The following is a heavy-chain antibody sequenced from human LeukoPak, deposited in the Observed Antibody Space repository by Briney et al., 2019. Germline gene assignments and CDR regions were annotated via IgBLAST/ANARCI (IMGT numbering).Heavy chain of an antibody. D-gene: IGHD4-23*01. V-gene: IGHV3-66*01. Sequence: GGSLRLSCAASGFTVSSNYMSWVRQAPGKGLEWVSLIYTCGSTYYADSVKGRFTISRDNSKNTLYLQMNSLRAEDTAVYYCARVLNGGGYGMDVWGQGTTVTVSS. CDR1: GFTVSSNY. CDR3: ARVLNGGGYGMDV. J-gene: IGHJ6*02. CDR2: IYTCGST.